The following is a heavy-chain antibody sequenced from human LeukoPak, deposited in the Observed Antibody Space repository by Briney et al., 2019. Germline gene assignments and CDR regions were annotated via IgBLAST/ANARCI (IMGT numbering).Heavy chain of an antibody. CDR2: IYTSGST. CDR3: ARVLVVGASYDAFDI. D-gene: IGHD1-26*01. J-gene: IGHJ3*02. Sequence: SETLSLTCTVSGGSISSYYRSWIRQPAGKGLEWIGRIYTSGSTNYNPSLKSRVTMSVDTSKNQFSLKLSSVTAAGTAVYYCARVLVVGASYDAFDIWGQGTMVTVSS. CDR1: GGSISSYY. V-gene: IGHV4-4*07.